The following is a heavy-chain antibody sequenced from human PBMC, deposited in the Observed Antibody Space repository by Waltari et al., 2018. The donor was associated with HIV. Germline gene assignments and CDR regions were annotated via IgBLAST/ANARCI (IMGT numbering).Heavy chain of an antibody. Sequence: QVHLQESGPGLVKPSETLSLTCTVSGGSISSYYWSWIRQPPGKGLEWIGYIYYSGSTTYNPSLKRRVTISVDTSKNQFSLKLSSVTAADTAVYYCARQTAMVTSYFDYWGQGTLVTVSS. CDR2: IYYSGST. CDR1: GGSISSYY. CDR3: ARQTAMVTSYFDY. D-gene: IGHD5-18*01. V-gene: IGHV4-59*01. J-gene: IGHJ4*02.